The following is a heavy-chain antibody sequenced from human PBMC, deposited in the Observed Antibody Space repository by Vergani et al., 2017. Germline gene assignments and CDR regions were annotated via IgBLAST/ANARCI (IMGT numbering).Heavy chain of an antibody. CDR2: IHYSENT. V-gene: IGHV4-59*11. Sequence: QVQLQESGPGLVKSSETLSLTCSVSFDSIRNLYCNWIRQPPGKGLEWIGSIHYSENTNYNPSLKTRVTISVDTSKNQFSLTLTSVTAADTAVYYCARHGGSGNFYHLFDSWGQGTLVTVSS. J-gene: IGHJ4*02. CDR3: ARHGGSGNFYHLFDS. CDR1: FDSIRNLY. D-gene: IGHD3-10*01.